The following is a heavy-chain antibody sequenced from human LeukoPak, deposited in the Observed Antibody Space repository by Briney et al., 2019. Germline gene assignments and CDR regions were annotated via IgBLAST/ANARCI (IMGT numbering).Heavy chain of an antibody. CDR2: ISNDGGSE. D-gene: IGHD6-13*01. V-gene: IGHV3-30*01. CDR3: ARVAVIAAPA. J-gene: IGHJ5*02. CDR1: GFSFSSYS. Sequence: GGALRLSCVACGFSFSSYSMHGVRQPPGKEPEWVAIISNDGGSEYYEDSVKGRCTISRDSSKNTLYLQMNSLRPDDTAVYYCARVAVIAAPAWGQGALVTVSS.